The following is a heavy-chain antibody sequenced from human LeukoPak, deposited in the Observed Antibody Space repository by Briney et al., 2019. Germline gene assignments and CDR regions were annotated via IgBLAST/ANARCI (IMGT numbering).Heavy chain of an antibody. J-gene: IGHJ6*03. CDR2: IYHSAKT. CDR3: AKSPGYSYMDV. V-gene: IGHV4-38-2*01. CDR1: GYSITSGYD. Sequence: AETLSLTCDVSGYSITSGYDWGWIRQPPGKGLECIATIYHSAKTYYNPSLKSRVTVSLDTSKNQFSLKLSSVTAADTAVYYCAKSPGYSYMDVWGKGTTVIVSS.